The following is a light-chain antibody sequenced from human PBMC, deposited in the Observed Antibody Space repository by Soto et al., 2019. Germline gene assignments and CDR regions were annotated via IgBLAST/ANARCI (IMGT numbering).Light chain of an antibody. CDR2: AAS. J-gene: IGKJ1*01. Sequence: DIQMTQSPSSLSASVGDRVTITCRTSQSVSNYLNLYQQKSGKAPKLLIYAASTLQTGVPSRFSGSGSGTDFTLTISSLQPEDFATYYCQQSYRSPRTFGQGTKVEIK. V-gene: IGKV1-39*01. CDR3: QQSYRSPRT. CDR1: QSVSNY.